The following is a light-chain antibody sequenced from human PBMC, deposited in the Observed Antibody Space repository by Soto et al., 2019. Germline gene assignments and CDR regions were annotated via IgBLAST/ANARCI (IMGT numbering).Light chain of an antibody. CDR3: QQYHNWPLT. Sequence: IVMTQSPATLSVSPGERVTFSCRASQNVYNKLAWYQHKPGQAPRLLISGASTGATGVPPRFSGSGSGTDFTLTVNSLQSEDIAVYYCQQYHNWPLTFGGGTKVDI. V-gene: IGKV3-15*01. CDR1: QNVYNK. CDR2: GAS. J-gene: IGKJ4*01.